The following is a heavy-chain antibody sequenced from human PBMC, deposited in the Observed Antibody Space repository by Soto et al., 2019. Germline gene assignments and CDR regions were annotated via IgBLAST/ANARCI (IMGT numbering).Heavy chain of an antibody. Sequence: QVQLVQSGAEVKKPGSSVSVSCKASGGTFNSYAINWVRQAPGQGLEWLGRIIPMLGVPNYAQNFQGRITITGDKVTTTAYMEVTGLRSEDTAVYYCAGGATGSYHYYYMDVWGQGTTVTVSS. CDR3: AGGATGSYHYYYMDV. D-gene: IGHD3-10*01. CDR2: IIPMLGVP. CDR1: GGTFNSYA. V-gene: IGHV1-69*04. J-gene: IGHJ6*03.